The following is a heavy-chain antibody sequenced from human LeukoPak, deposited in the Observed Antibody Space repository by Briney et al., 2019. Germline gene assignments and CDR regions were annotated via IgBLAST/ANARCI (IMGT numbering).Heavy chain of an antibody. CDR1: GYSIGSGHY. Sequence: PSETLSLTCTVSGYSIGSGHYWAWIRQPPGKGLEWIGCVYHSGTYYKSSLTSRVTISMDTPKNQFSLKLTSVTAADSAFYYCAKSSGGGGHDSWGQGTLVTVSS. J-gene: IGHJ5*01. V-gene: IGHV4-38-2*02. CDR2: VYHSGT. D-gene: IGHD6-25*01. CDR3: AKSSGGGGHDS.